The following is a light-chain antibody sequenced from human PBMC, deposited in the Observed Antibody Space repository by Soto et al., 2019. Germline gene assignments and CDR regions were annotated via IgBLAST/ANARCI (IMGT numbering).Light chain of an antibody. CDR2: LGS. CDR3: MQALQTQT. Sequence: DIVMTQSPLSLPVTPGEPASISCRSSQSLLHSNGYNYLDWYLQKPGQSPXLLIYLGSNRASGVPDRFSGSGSGTDFTLKIRRVEAEDVGVDDCMQALQTQTFGQGTKVDIK. V-gene: IGKV2-28*01. CDR1: QSLLHSNGYNY. J-gene: IGKJ1*01.